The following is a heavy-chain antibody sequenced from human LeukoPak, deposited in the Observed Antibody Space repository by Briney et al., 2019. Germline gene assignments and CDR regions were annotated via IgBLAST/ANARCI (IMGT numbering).Heavy chain of an antibody. CDR1: GFTFSSYS. J-gene: IGHJ4*02. V-gene: IGHV3-21*01. CDR3: ARGEGYCSSTSCSPFDY. D-gene: IGHD2-2*01. CDR2: ISSSSSYI. Sequence: GGSLRLSCAASGFTFSSYSMNWVRQAPGKGLEWVSSISSSSSYIYYADSVKGRFTISRDNSKNTLYLQMNSLRAEDTAVYYCARGEGYCSSTSCSPFDYWGQGTLVTVSS.